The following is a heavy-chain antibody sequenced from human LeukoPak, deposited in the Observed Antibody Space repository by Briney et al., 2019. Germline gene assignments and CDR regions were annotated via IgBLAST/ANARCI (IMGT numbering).Heavy chain of an antibody. CDR1: GFAFSNYA. CDR2: ISGSGGST. J-gene: IGHJ1*01. CDR3: ARDRVGECFQH. D-gene: IGHD1-26*01. Sequence: GGSLRLSCTASGFAFSNYAMSWVRQAPGKGLEWVSGISGSGGSTYYADSVKGRFTISRDNSKNTLYLQMNSLRAEDTAVYYCARDRVGECFQHWGQGTLVTVSS. V-gene: IGHV3-23*01.